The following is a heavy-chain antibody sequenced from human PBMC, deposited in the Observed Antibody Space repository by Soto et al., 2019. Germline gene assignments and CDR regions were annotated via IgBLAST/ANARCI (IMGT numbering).Heavy chain of an antibody. CDR3: ARTFVGRPGYSSSWGSPFYY. V-gene: IGHV4-34*01. CDR1: GGSFSGYY. D-gene: IGHD6-13*01. CDR2: INHSGST. J-gene: IGHJ4*02. Sequence: SETLSLTCAVYGGSFSGYYWSWIRQPPGKGLEWIGEINHSGSTNYNPSLKSRVTISVDTSKNQFSLKLSSVTAADTAVYYCARTFVGRPGYSSSWGSPFYYWGQGTLVTVSS.